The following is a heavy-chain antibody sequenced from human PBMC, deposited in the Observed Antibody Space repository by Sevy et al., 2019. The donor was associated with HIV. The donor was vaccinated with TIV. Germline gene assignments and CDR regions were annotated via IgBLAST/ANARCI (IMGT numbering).Heavy chain of an antibody. V-gene: IGHV4-4*07. J-gene: IGHJ4*02. CDR2: IYTSGST. Sequence: SETLSLTCTVSGGSISSYYWSWIRQPAGEGLEWIGRIYTSGSTNYNPSLKSRVTMSVDTSKNQFSLKLSSVTAADTAVYYCARGPGRYSYGTTDYWGQGTLVTVSS. D-gene: IGHD5-18*01. CDR3: ARGPGRYSYGTTDY. CDR1: GGSISSYY.